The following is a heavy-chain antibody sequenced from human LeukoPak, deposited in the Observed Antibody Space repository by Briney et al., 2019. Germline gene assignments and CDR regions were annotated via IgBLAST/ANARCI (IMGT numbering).Heavy chain of an antibody. V-gene: IGHV3-74*01. J-gene: IGHJ4*02. CDR2: SNSDGTYT. CDR3: SRFRSGYYSDY. Sequence: GSLRLSCAASGFTFSSYWMHWVRQAPGKGLVWVSHSNSDGTYTTYADSVRGRFTISRDNAKNTLYLQMNSLRVEDTAVYYCSRFRSGYYSDYWGQGTLVTASS. D-gene: IGHD3-22*01. CDR1: GFTFSSYW.